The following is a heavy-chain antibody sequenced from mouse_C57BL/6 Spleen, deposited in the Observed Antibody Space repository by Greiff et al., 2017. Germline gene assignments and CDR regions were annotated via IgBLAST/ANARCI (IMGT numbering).Heavy chain of an antibody. CDR3: ARMGVYDGYYVLFDY. CDR2: IWWDDDK. V-gene: IGHV8-8*01. CDR1: GFSLSTFGLG. D-gene: IGHD2-3*01. J-gene: IGHJ2*01. Sequence: QVTLKVSGPGILQPSQTLSLTCSFSGFSLSTFGLGVGWIRQPSGQGLEWLAHIWWDDDKYYNPALKSRLTISKDTSKNQVFLKIANVNTADTATYYCARMGVYDGYYVLFDYWGQGTTLTVSS.